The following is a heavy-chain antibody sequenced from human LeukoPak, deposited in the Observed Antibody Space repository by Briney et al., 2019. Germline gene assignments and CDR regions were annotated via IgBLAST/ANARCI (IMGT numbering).Heavy chain of an antibody. D-gene: IGHD6-6*01. CDR3: ARSSLAVYFDY. CDR2: VFTRGTT. Sequence: SETLSLTCTVSGGSISSGSYYWNWIRQPAGKRLEWLGHVFTRGTTNYNASLEGRLTISLDTARNQFSLYLSSVTAADTAIHFCARSSLAVYFDYWGQGTLVTASS. J-gene: IGHJ4*02. CDR1: GGSISSGSYY. V-gene: IGHV4-61*09.